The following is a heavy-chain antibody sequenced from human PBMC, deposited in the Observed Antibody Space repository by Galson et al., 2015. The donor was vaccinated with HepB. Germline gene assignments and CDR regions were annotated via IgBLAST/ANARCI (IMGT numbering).Heavy chain of an antibody. Sequence: SLRLSCAASGFTFSSYAMSWVRQAPGKGLEWVSAISGSGGSTYYADSVKGRFTISRDNSKNTLYLQMNSLRAEDTAVYYCAKDIPVVVPAAIEAAFDIWGQGTMVTVSS. CDR2: ISGSGGST. J-gene: IGHJ3*02. CDR1: GFTFSSYA. D-gene: IGHD2-2*02. CDR3: AKDIPVVVPAAIEAAFDI. V-gene: IGHV3-23*01.